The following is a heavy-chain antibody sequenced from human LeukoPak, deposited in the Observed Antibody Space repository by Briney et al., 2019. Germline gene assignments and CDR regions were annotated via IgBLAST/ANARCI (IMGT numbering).Heavy chain of an antibody. V-gene: IGHV3-23*01. J-gene: IGHJ6*02. CDR3: AKAYYDFWSGYPYYYYGMDV. D-gene: IGHD3-3*01. CDR2: ISGSGGST. Sequence: GGSLRLSCAASGFTFSSYAMSWVRQAPGKGLEWVSAISGSGGSTYYADSVEGRFTISRDNSKNTLYLQMNSPRAEDTAVYYCAKAYYDFWSGYPYYYYGMDVWGQGTTVTVSS. CDR1: GFTFSSYA.